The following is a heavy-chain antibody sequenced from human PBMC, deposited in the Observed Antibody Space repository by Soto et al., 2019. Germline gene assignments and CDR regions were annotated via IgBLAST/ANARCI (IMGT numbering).Heavy chain of an antibody. CDR3: ARTSRLKTGHLDY. Sequence: PSERLSRTCAVPGYSISTYNWWGWIRRPPGKGLEWIGYIYYTGTIYYNLSLKSRVTMSVDTAKDQFSLKLSSVTAADTAVYYCARTSRLKTGHLDYWGQGALVTVSS. J-gene: IGHJ4*02. D-gene: IGHD3-9*01. CDR2: IYYTGTI. CDR1: GYSISTYNW. V-gene: IGHV4-28*05.